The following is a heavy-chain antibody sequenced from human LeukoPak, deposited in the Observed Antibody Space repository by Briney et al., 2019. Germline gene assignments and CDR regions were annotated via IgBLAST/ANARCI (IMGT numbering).Heavy chain of an antibody. J-gene: IGHJ6*03. V-gene: IGHV3-30*02. CDR2: MRFDGSNK. CDR3: AKCNHRWLHYYMDV. D-gene: IGHD5-24*01. Sequence: GGSLRLSCAASGFTFSSYGMHWVRQAPGKGLEWVAFMRFDGSNKYYADSVKGRFTISRDNSKNTLYLQMNSLRAEDTAVYYCAKCNHRWLHYYMDVWGKGTTVTVSS. CDR1: GFTFSSYG.